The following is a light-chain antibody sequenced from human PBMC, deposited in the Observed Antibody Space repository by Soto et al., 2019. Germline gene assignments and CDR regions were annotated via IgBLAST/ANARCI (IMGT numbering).Light chain of an antibody. CDR1: QSVSSSY. Sequence: EIVLTQSPGTLSLSPGERATLSCRASQSVSSSYLAWYQQKPGQAPRLLIYGASSRATGIPDRFSGSGSGTDFTLTISRLEPEDFAVYYCQQYGSSPPTFGQGNKGEIK. CDR3: QQYGSSPPT. CDR2: GAS. V-gene: IGKV3-20*01. J-gene: IGKJ1*01.